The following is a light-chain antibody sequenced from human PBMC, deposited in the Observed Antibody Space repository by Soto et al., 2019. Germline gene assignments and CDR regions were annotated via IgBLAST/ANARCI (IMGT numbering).Light chain of an antibody. CDR3: GTWDSSLSALYV. Sequence: QSVLTQPPSVSAAPGQKVTISCSGSSSNIGNNYVSWYQQLPGTAPKLLIYDNNKRPSGIPDRFSGSKSGTSATLGITGLQTGDEADYYSGTWDSSLSALYVVGTGTDVTVL. V-gene: IGLV1-51*01. CDR1: SSNIGNNY. J-gene: IGLJ1*01. CDR2: DNN.